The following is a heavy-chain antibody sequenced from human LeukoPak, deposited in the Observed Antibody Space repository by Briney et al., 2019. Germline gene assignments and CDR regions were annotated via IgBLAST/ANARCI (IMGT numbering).Heavy chain of an antibody. CDR2: INPSGGST. V-gene: IGHV1-46*01. D-gene: IGHD3-22*01. CDR1: GYTFTSYY. CDR3: ARVYYYDSSGYPEYFFDY. Sequence: WASVKVSCKASGYTFTSYYMHWVRQAPGQVLEWMGIINPSGGSTSYAQKFQGRVTMTRDTSTSTVYMELSSLRSEDTAVYYCARVYYYDSSGYPEYFFDYWGQGTLVTVSS. J-gene: IGHJ4*02.